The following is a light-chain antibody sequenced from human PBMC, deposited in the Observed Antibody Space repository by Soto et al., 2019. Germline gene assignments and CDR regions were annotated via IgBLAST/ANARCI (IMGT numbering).Light chain of an antibody. V-gene: IGLV2-14*01. Sequence: QSVLTQPASVSGSPGQSIPISCTGTSSDVGGYNYVSWYQQHPGKAPKLMIYEVSNRPSGVSNRFSGSKSGNTASLTISGLHAEDEADYYCSSYTSSSIDYVFGTGTKLTVL. J-gene: IGLJ1*01. CDR1: SSDVGGYNY. CDR2: EVS. CDR3: SSYTSSSIDYV.